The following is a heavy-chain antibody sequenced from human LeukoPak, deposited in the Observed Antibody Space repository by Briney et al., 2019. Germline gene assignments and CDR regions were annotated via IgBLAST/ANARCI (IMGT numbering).Heavy chain of an antibody. D-gene: IGHD3-10*01. J-gene: IGHJ5*02. V-gene: IGHV4-34*01. CDR2: INHSGST. CDR1: GGSFSGYY. Sequence: SETLSLTCAVYGGSFSGYYWSWIRQPPGKGLEWIGEINHSGSTNYNPSLKSRVTISVDTSKNQFSLKLSSVTAADTAVYYCARGGVLWFGEPRGWFDPWGQGTLVTVSS. CDR3: ARGGVLWFGEPRGWFDP.